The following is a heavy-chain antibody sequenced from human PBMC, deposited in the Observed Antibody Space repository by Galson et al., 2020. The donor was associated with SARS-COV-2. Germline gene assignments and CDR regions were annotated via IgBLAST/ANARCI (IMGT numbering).Heavy chain of an antibody. CDR3: ARGIAQGAVAAPYYYFAMDV. J-gene: IGHJ6*02. D-gene: IGHD2-15*01. CDR2: ISGNGGTT. V-gene: IGHV3-23*01. CDR1: RFTFTTYA. Sequence: GGSLRLSCAASRFTFTTYAMTWARQAPGKGLEWVSTISGNGGTTFYADSVKGRFTISRDNSKNTVFLQMNTLRAEDTAIYYCARGIAQGAVAAPYYYFAMDVWGQGTTVTVSS.